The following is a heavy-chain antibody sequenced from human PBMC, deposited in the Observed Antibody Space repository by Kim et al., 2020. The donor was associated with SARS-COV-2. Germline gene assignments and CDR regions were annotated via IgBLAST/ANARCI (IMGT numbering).Heavy chain of an antibody. CDR2: IKGDGSAT. CDR3: VRFADWGY. V-gene: IGHV3-74*01. CDR1: GFTFSNYW. D-gene: IGHD7-27*01. Sequence: GGSLRLSCEASGFTFSNYWMHWVRQAPGKGLLWVSCIKGDGSATIYADSVKGRFTISRDNAKKMLYLQMNGLRADDTAVYYCVRFADWGYWGQGTLVTVSS. J-gene: IGHJ4*02.